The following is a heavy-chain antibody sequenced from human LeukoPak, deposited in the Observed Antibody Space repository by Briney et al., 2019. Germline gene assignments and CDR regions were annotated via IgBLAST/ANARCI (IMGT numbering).Heavy chain of an antibody. CDR3: ARHKIRQQVIDY. CDR2: GDYSGGT. J-gene: IGHJ4*02. CDR1: GDSFTSVTDY. Sequence: PSETLSLTCTVSGDSFTSVTDYWAWIRQPPGKGLEWIASGDYSGGTYYNSSLESRVAISADMSKEQISLKLASVTAADTAVYYCARHKIRQQVIDYWGQGTLVTVSS. D-gene: IGHD6-13*01. V-gene: IGHV4-39*01.